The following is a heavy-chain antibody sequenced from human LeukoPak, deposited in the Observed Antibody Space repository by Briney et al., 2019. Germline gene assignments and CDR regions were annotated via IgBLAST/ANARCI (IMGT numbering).Heavy chain of an antibody. CDR3: ARGVARQYYYDSSGYYKWGYYYYGMDV. Sequence: SETLSLTCAVYGGSFSGYYWSWIRQPPGKGLEWIGEINHSGSTNYNPSLKSRVTISVDTSKNQFSLKLSSATAADTAVYYCARGVARQYYYDSSGYYKWGYYYYGMDVWGQGTTVTVSS. J-gene: IGHJ6*02. D-gene: IGHD3-22*01. CDR1: GGSFSGYY. CDR2: INHSGST. V-gene: IGHV4-34*01.